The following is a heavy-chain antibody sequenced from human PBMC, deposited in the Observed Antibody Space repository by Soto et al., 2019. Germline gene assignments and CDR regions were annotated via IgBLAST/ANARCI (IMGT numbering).Heavy chain of an antibody. CDR3: ARAVAGNPVAVDY. J-gene: IGHJ4*02. Sequence: QVQLQESGPGLVKPSQTLSLTCTVSGGSISSGDYYWSWIRQPPGKGLEWIGYIYYSGSTYYNPSLKSRVTISVDTSKNQFSPKLSSVTAADTAVYFWARAVAGNPVAVDYWGQGTLVTVSS. CDR2: IYYSGST. CDR1: GGSISSGDYY. V-gene: IGHV4-30-4*01. D-gene: IGHD6-19*01.